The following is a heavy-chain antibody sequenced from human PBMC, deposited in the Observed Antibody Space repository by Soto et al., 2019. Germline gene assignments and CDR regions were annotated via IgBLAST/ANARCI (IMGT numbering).Heavy chain of an antibody. Sequence: QVQLVESGGGVVQPGRSLRLSCAASGFTFSSYGMHWVRQAPGKGLEWVAVIWYDGSNKYYADSVKGRFTISRDNSKNTLYLKMNSLRAEDTAVYYCARDSVVVVVAATEADAFDIWGQGTMVTVSS. CDR3: ARDSVVVVVAATEADAFDI. CDR2: IWYDGSNK. J-gene: IGHJ3*02. CDR1: GFTFSSYG. V-gene: IGHV3-33*01. D-gene: IGHD2-15*01.